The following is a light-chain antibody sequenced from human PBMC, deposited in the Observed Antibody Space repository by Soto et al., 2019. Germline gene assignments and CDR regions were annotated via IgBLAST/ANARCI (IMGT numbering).Light chain of an antibody. V-gene: IGKV3-20*01. Sequence: EIVLTQSPGTLSLSPGERATISCRASQSVSSSYLAWYQQKPGQAPRLLIYGASSRATGIPDRFSGSGSGTDLTLTISRLEAEDFAVYYCQQYGSSLFTFGGGTKVEIK. CDR2: GAS. CDR1: QSVSSSY. CDR3: QQYGSSLFT. J-gene: IGKJ4*01.